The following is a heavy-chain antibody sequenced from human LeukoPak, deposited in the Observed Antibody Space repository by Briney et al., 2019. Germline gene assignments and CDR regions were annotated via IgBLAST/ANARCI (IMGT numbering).Heavy chain of an antibody. CDR2: ISGSGGST. V-gene: IGHV3-23*01. J-gene: IGHJ1*01. CDR1: GFTFSIYA. Sequence: PGGSLRLSCAASGFTFSIYAMSWVRQAPGKGLEWVSAISGSGGSTYYADSVKGRFTISRDNSKNTLYLQMNSLRAEDTAVYYCAKDWGIAAAGAPEYFQHWGQGTLVTVSS. D-gene: IGHD6-13*01. CDR3: AKDWGIAAAGAPEYFQH.